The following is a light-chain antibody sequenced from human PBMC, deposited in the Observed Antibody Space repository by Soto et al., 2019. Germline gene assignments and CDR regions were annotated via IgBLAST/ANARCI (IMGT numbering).Light chain of an antibody. Sequence: QSALTQPASVSGSPGQSIAISCTGTTSDVGDYNLVSWYQQHPGKAPKLMIYDVSNRPSGISDRFSASKSGNTASLTISGLQAEDEADYYCSSYTSSNTLYVFGTVTKLTVL. CDR3: SSYTSSNTLYV. J-gene: IGLJ1*01. CDR1: TSDVGDYNL. V-gene: IGLV2-14*01. CDR2: DVS.